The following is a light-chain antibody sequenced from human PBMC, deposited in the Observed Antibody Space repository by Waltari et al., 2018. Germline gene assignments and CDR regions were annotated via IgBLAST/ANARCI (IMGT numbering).Light chain of an antibody. CDR1: QNINTW. CDR2: KAS. CDR3: RQYNGEPRT. Sequence: DIQMTQSPSTLSASVGDRVTITCRASQNINTWLAWHQQKPGKAPNLLIYKASSLESGVPSRFSGSGSGTEFTLTISSLQPDDFATYYCRQYNGEPRTFGQGTKVEVK. J-gene: IGKJ1*01. V-gene: IGKV1-5*03.